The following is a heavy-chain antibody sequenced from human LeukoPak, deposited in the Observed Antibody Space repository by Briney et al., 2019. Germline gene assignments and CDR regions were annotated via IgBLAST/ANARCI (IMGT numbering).Heavy chain of an antibody. V-gene: IGHV4-59*01. D-gene: IGHD4-17*01. CDR3: ARGPQTTDYGDPYYDY. CDR2: IYYNGST. J-gene: IGHJ4*02. Sequence: SETLSLTCSVSDGSISSYYWSWIRQPPGKGLEWIGFIYYNGSTNYNPSLKSRVTISVDTSKNQFSLKLSSVTAADTAVYYCARGPQTTDYGDPYYDYWGQGTLVTVSS. CDR1: DGSISSYY.